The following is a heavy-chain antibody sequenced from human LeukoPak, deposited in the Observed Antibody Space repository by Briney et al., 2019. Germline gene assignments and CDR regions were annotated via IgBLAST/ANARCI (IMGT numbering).Heavy chain of an antibody. CDR2: IYYSGST. CDR3: ARADCSGGSCYAFDI. J-gene: IGHJ3*02. D-gene: IGHD2-15*01. V-gene: IGHV4-61*01. CDR1: GGSVSSGIYY. Sequence: SETLSLTCTVSGGSVSSGIYYWSWIRQPPWKGLEWIGYIYYSGSTNYNPSLKSRVTMSVDTSKNQFSLKLSSVTAADTAVYYCARADCSGGSCYAFDIWGQGTMVTVSS.